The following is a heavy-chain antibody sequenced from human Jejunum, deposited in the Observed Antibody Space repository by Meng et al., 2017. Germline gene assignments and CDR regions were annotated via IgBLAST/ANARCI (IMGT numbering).Heavy chain of an antibody. CDR3: TSRYYDRSIDYYFDY. J-gene: IGHJ4*02. V-gene: IGHV3-49*03. Sequence: GESLKISCTTSGFTFGDYAMTWFRQAPGKGLEWVGFIRSKTCGETTEYAASVKDRFTISRDDSKSIAYLQINSLKAEDAAVCYCTSRYYDRSIDYYFDYWGQGTPVTVSS. CDR2: IRSKTCGETT. D-gene: IGHD3-9*01. CDR1: GFTFGDYA.